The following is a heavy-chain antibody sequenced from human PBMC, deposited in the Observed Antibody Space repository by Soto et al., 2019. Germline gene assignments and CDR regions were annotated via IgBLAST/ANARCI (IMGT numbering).Heavy chain of an antibody. CDR3: ARMLYYGGNSAPLDY. J-gene: IGHJ4*02. CDR2: IDWDDDK. Sequence: SGPTLVNPTQTLTLTCTFSGFSLSTSGMCVSWIRQPPGKALEWLARIDWDDDKYYSTSLKTRLTISKDTSKNQVVLTMTNMDPVDTATYYCARMLYYGGNSAPLDYWGQGTLVTVSS. D-gene: IGHD4-17*01. V-gene: IGHV2-70*11. CDR1: GFSLSTSGMC.